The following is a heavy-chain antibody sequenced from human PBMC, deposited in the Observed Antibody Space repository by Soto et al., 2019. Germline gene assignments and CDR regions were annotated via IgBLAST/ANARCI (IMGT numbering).Heavy chain of an antibody. V-gene: IGHV3-30*18. CDR1: GFTFSSYG. D-gene: IGHD6-19*01. CDR3: AKDTIAVAPTFDY. CDR2: ISYDGSNK. J-gene: IGHJ4*02. Sequence: QVQLVESGGCVVQPGRSLRLSCAASGFTFSSYGMHWVRQAPGKGLEWVAVISYDGSNKYYADSVKGRFTISRDNSKNTLYLQMNSLRAEDTAVYYCAKDTIAVAPTFDYWGQGTLVTVSS.